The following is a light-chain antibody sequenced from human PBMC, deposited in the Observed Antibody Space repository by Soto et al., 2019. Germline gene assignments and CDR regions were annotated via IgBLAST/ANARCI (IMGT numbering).Light chain of an antibody. CDR3: HQSGISPLT. V-gene: IGKV3-15*01. Sequence: EIVLTQSPATLSVSPGERATLSCRASQSVNQKLGWYQQKPGQAPRLLIYVASYRATGIPARFSGSGSGTEYTLTISRLDPEDFAVYYCHQSGISPLTFGPGTRVDVK. CDR1: QSVNQK. J-gene: IGKJ3*01. CDR2: VAS.